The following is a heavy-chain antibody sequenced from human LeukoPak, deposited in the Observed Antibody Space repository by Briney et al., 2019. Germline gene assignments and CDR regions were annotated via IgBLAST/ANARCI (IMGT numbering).Heavy chain of an antibody. CDR2: ISGSGGST. CDR1: GFTFSNYA. D-gene: IGHD2-15*01. Sequence: PGGSLRLSCAASGFTFSNYAMSWVRQAPGKGLEWVSGISGSGGSTYYADSEKGRFTVSRDNSKNTLYLQVTSLKAEDTAVYYCAKALGSVVVVAVDYWGQGTLVTVSS. V-gene: IGHV3-23*01. J-gene: IGHJ4*02. CDR3: AKALGSVVVVAVDY.